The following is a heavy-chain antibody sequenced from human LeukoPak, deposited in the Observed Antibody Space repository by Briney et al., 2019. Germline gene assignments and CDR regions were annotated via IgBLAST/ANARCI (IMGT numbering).Heavy chain of an antibody. D-gene: IGHD3-22*01. CDR3: ARQEDSSGYYHYY. V-gene: IGHV1-46*01. CDR1: GYTFTNYY. J-gene: IGHJ4*02. Sequence: ASVKVSCKASGYTFTNYYVHWVRQAPGQGLEWIGIINPSGGYTTYAQKFQGRVTMTRDTSTSTVSMELSSLRSEDTAVYFCARQEDSSGYYHYYWGQGTLVTVSS. CDR2: INPSGGYT.